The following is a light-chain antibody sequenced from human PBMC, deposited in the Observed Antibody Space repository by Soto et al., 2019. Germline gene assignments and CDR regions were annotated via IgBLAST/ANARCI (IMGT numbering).Light chain of an antibody. CDR1: QSVSSNY. CDR3: QQYGSSPTWT. CDR2: GAS. J-gene: IGKJ1*01. V-gene: IGKV3-20*01. Sequence: ESVLTQSPGTLSLSPGVRATLSCRASQSVSSNYLAWCQQKPDQAPRLLIYGASTRATGIPDRFSGSGSGTDFTLTISRLEPEDSAVYYCQQYGSSPTWTFGQGTKVDIK.